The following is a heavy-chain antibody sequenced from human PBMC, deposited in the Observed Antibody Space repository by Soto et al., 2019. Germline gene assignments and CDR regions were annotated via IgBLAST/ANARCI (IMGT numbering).Heavy chain of an antibody. CDR1: GFTFSSYG. CDR3: ARAHPYNDILPGPSSSYGRNV. Sequence: GGSLRLSCAASGFTFSSYGMHWVRQAPGKGLEWVAVIWYDGSNKYYADSVKGRFTISRDNSKNTLYLQMNSLRAEDTAVYYCARAHPYNDILPGPSSSYGRNVWGQGPTVTVSS. CDR2: IWYDGSNK. V-gene: IGHV3-33*01. J-gene: IGHJ6*02. D-gene: IGHD3-9*01.